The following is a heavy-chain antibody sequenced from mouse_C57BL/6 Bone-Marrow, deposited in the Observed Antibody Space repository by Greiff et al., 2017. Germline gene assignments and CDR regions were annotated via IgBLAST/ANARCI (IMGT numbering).Heavy chain of an antibody. CDR1: GYTFTSYW. D-gene: IGHD1-1*02. CDR3: ARRGGPWYFDV. Sequence: QVQLQQPGAELVKPGASVKMSCKASGYTFTSYWITWVKQRPGQGLEWIGVLYPGSGSTNYNAKFKSKATLTVDTSSSTAYMQLSSLTAEDSAVYYCARRGGPWYFDVWGTGTTVTVSS. J-gene: IGHJ1*03. CDR2: LYPGSGST. V-gene: IGHV1-55*01.